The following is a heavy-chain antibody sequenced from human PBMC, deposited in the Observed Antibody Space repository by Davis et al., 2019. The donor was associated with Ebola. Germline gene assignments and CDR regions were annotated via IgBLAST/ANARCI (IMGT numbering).Heavy chain of an antibody. CDR3: AREVPGSGGALDN. Sequence: AASVKVSCKASGYTVTSYAMHWVRQAPGQRLEWMGWINAGNGNTKYSQKFQGRVTITRATSASTAYMELSSLRFEDTAVYYCAREVPGSGGALDNWGQGTLATVSS. CDR1: GYTVTSYA. D-gene: IGHD6-19*01. V-gene: IGHV1-3*01. J-gene: IGHJ4*02. CDR2: INAGNGNT.